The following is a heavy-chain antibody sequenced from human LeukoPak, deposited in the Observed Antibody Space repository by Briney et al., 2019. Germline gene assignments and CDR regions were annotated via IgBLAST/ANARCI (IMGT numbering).Heavy chain of an antibody. CDR1: GGSISSSSYY. CDR2: IYYSGST. Sequence: SETLSLTCTVSGGSISSSSYYWGWIRQPPGKGLEWIGSIYYSGSTYFNPSLKSRVTISVDTSKSQFSLKLSSVTAADTAVYYCARRDYCSRTNCYSNAFDIWGQGTMVTVSS. D-gene: IGHD2-2*02. J-gene: IGHJ3*02. V-gene: IGHV4-39*01. CDR3: ARRDYCSRTNCYSNAFDI.